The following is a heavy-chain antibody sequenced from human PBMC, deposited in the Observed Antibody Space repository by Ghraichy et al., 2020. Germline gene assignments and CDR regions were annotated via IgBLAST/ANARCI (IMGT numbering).Heavy chain of an antibody. D-gene: IGHD6-19*01. CDR3: ARGGSRRYSSGWPGYYFDY. Sequence: SETLSLTCTVSGGSISSYYWSWIRQPPGKGLEWIGYIYYSGSTNYNPSLKSRVTISVDTSKNQFSLKLSSVTAADTAVYYCARGGSRRYSSGWPGYYFDYWGQGTLVTVSS. CDR2: IYYSGST. V-gene: IGHV4-59*01. CDR1: GGSISSYY. J-gene: IGHJ4*02.